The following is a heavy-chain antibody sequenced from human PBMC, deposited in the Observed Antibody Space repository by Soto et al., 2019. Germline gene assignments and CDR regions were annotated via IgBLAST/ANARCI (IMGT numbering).Heavy chain of an antibody. CDR3: ARDSNRYASGSYGMDV. CDR1: GASIDSGVYY. Sequence: QVQLQESGPGLVKPSQTLSLTCTVSGASIDSGVYYWAWIRQHPGRGLEWIGYIHNRGGTYYNPSLKSRVTLSIDTFKNQFSLRLSSVTAADTAVYYCARDSNRYASGSYGMDVWGQGTTVTVSS. J-gene: IGHJ6*02. V-gene: IGHV4-31*03. CDR2: IHNRGGT. D-gene: IGHD3-10*01.